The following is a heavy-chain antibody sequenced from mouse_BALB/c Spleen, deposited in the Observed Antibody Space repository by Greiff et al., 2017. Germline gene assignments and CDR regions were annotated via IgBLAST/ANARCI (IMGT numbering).Heavy chain of an antibody. D-gene: IGHD1-1*01. V-gene: IGHV2-2*02. CDR1: GFSLTSYG. CDR2: IWSGGST. Sequence: VMLVESGPGLVQPSQSLSITCTVSGFSLTSYGVHWVRQSPGKGLEWLGVIWSGGSTDYNAAFISRLSISKDNSKSQVFFKMNSLQANDTAIYYCARKRGLLRVYYAMDYWGQGTSVTVSS. J-gene: IGHJ4*01. CDR3: ARKRGLLRVYYAMDY.